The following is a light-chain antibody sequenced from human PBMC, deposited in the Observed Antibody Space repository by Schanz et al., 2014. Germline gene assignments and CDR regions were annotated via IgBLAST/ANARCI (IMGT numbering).Light chain of an antibody. Sequence: EIVMTQSPATLSVSPGERATLSCRASQSISSNLAWYQQRPGQAPRLLIYDASSRATGIPDRFSGSGSGTDFTLTISRLEPEDFAVHYCQQYGSLPRTFGGGTNVEIK. V-gene: IGKV3-20*01. J-gene: IGKJ4*01. CDR2: DAS. CDR1: QSISSN. CDR3: QQYGSLPRT.